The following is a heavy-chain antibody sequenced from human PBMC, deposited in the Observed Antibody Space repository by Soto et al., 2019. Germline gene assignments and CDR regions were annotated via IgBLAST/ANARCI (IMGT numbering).Heavy chain of an antibody. V-gene: IGHV1-69*12. D-gene: IGHD3-3*02. Sequence: QVQLVQSGAEVKEPGCSVKVSCQASGGTFSSSALSWVRQAPGQGLEWMGGIIPLFRTPDYAQKFQGRVTITADESTSTTYMELSSLRSEDTAIYYCARDNGRPQLGGNYYYITDVWGQGTTITVSS. J-gene: IGHJ6*02. CDR1: GGTFSSSA. CDR2: IIPLFRTP. CDR3: ARDNGRPQLGGNYYYITDV.